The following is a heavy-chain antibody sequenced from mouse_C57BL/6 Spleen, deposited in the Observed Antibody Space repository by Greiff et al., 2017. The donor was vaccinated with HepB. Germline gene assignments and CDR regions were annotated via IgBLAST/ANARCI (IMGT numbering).Heavy chain of an antibody. V-gene: IGHV1-26*01. D-gene: IGHD3-1*01. J-gene: IGHJ2*01. CDR1: GYTFTDYY. Sequence: VQLQQSGPELVKPGASVKISCKASGYTFTDYYMNWVKQSHGKSLEWIGDINPNNGGTSYNQKFKGKATLTVDKSSSTAYMELRSLTSEDSAVYYCARYSSFDYWGQGTTLTVSS. CDR2: INPNNGGT. CDR3: ARYSSFDY.